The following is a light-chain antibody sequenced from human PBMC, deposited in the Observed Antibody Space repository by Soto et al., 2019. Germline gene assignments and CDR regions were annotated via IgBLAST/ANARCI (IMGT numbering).Light chain of an antibody. CDR2: AAS. CDR3: HQYGGSPGT. J-gene: IGKJ1*01. V-gene: IGKV3-11*01. CDR1: QSVSNY. Sequence: EIVLTQSPATLSLSPGERVTLSCRASQSVSNYLAWYQQKPGQAPRLLVSAASNRATGIPARFSGSGSGTDFTLTISSLEPEDFGVYYCHQYGGSPGTLGQGTKVDIK.